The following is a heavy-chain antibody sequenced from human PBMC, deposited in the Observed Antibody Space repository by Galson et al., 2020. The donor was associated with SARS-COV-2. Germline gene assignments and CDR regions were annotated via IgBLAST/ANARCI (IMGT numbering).Heavy chain of an antibody. CDR2: MNPNSGNT. D-gene: IGHD3-22*01. V-gene: IGHV1-8*03. CDR3: ARGRSGFDSSGPYHYYYYMDV. Sequence: ASVKVSCKASGYTFISYNMNWVRQATGHGLEWMGWMNPNSGNTGYAQKFQGRVTITRNTSINTVYMELSSLRSEDTAVYYCARGRSGFDSSGPYHYYYYMDVWGKGTTVTISS. CDR1: GYTFISYN. J-gene: IGHJ6*03.